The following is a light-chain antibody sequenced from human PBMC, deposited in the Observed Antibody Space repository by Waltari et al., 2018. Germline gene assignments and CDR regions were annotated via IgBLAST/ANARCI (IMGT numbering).Light chain of an antibody. CDR2: DVN. Sequence: QSALTQPASVSGSPGQSITISCTGSSSDVGGYNYVSWYQQHPGKAPKLMIFDVNNRASGVSKRFCGSKSGNTASLTISGLQVEDEAEYYCCSFTRSSTWVFGGGTKLTVL. J-gene: IGLJ3*02. CDR3: CSFTRSSTWV. V-gene: IGLV2-14*03. CDR1: SSDVGGYNY.